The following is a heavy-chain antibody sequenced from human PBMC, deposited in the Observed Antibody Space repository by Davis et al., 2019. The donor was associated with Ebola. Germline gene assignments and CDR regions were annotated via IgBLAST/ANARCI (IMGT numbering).Heavy chain of an antibody. D-gene: IGHD6-13*01. CDR2: ISYDGSSK. V-gene: IGHV3-30*03. J-gene: IGHJ4*02. CDR3: VQQVDSHFDY. CDR1: GFTFSGYG. Sequence: PGGSLRLSCAASGFTFSGYGMHWVRQAPGKGLEWVAVISYDGSSKYYADSVKGRFTISRDNAKKSLSLQMNSLRADDTAVYYCVQQVDSHFDYWGQGTLVTVSS.